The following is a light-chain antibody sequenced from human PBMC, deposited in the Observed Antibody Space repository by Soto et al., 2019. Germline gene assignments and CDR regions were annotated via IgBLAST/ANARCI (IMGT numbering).Light chain of an antibody. CDR2: GAS. V-gene: IGKV3-20*01. Sequence: EIVLTQSPGTLSLSPRERATLSCRASQSVNSEYLAWYQQKPGQAPRLLIYGASIRATGIPDRFSGSGSGTDFTLSISRLEPDDFASYYCQQYGSSPITFGQGTRLEI. CDR3: QQYGSSPIT. J-gene: IGKJ5*01. CDR1: QSVNSEY.